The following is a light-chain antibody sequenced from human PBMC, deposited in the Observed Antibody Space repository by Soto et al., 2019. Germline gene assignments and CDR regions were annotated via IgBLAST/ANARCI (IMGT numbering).Light chain of an antibody. CDR3: GAWDDSLSGPWV. Sequence: QSVLTQPPSASGTPGQTVTISCSGGSSNIGANYVYWYQQLPGTAPKLLIYRNDQRPSGVPDRFSGSKSGTSGSLAISGLRSEDEGDYYCGAWDDSLSGPWVFGGGTKLTVL. J-gene: IGLJ3*02. CDR1: SSNIGANY. V-gene: IGLV1-47*01. CDR2: RND.